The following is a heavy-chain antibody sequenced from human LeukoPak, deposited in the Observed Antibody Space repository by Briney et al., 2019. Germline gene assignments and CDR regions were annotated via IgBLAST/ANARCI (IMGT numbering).Heavy chain of an antibody. Sequence: SETLSLTCTVSGGSISSYYWSWIRQPPGKGLEWIGYIYYSGSTNYNPSLKSRVTISVDTSKNQFSLKLSSVTAADTAVYYCARHWYSSSWYPSAFDIWGQGTMVTVSS. CDR2: IYYSGST. D-gene: IGHD6-13*01. CDR3: ARHWYSSSWYPSAFDI. J-gene: IGHJ3*02. CDR1: GGSISSYY. V-gene: IGHV4-59*08.